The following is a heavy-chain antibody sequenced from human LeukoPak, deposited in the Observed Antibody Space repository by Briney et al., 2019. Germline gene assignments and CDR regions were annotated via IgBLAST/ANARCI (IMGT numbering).Heavy chain of an antibody. CDR1: GFTFSSYW. V-gene: IGHV3-7*04. J-gene: IGHJ4*02. D-gene: IGHD5-12*01. Sequence: GGSLRLSCAASGFTFSSYWMSWVRQAPGKGLEWVANIKQDGSEKYYVDSVKGRFTISRDNAKNSLYLQMNSLRAEDTAVYYCAGVAAYSGYDSDYWGEGTLVTVSS. CDR3: AGVAAYSGYDSDY. CDR2: IKQDGSEK.